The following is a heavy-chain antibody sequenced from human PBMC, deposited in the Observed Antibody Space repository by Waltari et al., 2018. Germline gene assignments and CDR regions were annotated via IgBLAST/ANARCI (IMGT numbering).Heavy chain of an antibody. J-gene: IGHJ4*02. D-gene: IGHD6-6*01. V-gene: IGHV3-23*01. CDR1: GFTFSSYV. Sequence: EVQLLESGGALVQPGGSLSVSCAASGFTFSSYVMGWVRQAPGKGLEWVSSISDAGGRIYYADSVKGRFTISRDNSKNTLYLQMNSLRAEDTAVYYCVRSIALDSWGQGTLVTVSS. CDR2: ISDAGGRI. CDR3: VRSIALDS.